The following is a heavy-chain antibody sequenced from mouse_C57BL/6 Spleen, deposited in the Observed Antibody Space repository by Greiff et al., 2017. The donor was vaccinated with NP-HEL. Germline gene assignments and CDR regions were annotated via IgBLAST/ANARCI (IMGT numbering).Heavy chain of an antibody. Sequence: EVKLMESGGGLVKPGGSLKLSCAASGFTFSSYAMSWVRQTPEKRLEWVATISDGGSYTYYPDNVKGRFTISRDNAKNNLYLQMSHLKSEDTAMYYCARDRGLRRFAYWGQGTLVTVSA. D-gene: IGHD2-4*01. V-gene: IGHV5-4*01. CDR1: GFTFSSYA. CDR3: ARDRGLRRFAY. CDR2: ISDGGSYT. J-gene: IGHJ3*01.